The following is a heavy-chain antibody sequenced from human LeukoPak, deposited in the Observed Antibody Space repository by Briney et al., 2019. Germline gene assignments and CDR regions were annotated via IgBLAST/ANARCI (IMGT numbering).Heavy chain of an antibody. D-gene: IGHD3-3*02. Sequence: GGSLGLSCTASAFTFGDYAMTWFRQAPGKGLEWVGFIRSKAYGGTTEYAASVKGRFTISRDDSKSIAYLQMNSLKTEDTAVYYCTRSPFDNISTFDDWGQGTLVTVSS. V-gene: IGHV3-49*03. CDR3: TRSPFDNISTFDD. CDR2: IRSKAYGGTT. CDR1: AFTFGDYA. J-gene: IGHJ4*02.